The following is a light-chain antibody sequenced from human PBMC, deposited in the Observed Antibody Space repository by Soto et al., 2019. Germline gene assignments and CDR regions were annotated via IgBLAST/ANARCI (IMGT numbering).Light chain of an antibody. V-gene: IGLV2-14*01. Sequence: QSVLTQPASVSGSPGQSITISCTGTSNDVGGYNHVSWYQQHPGKAPKLIIYEVSYRPSGVSNRFSGSKSGNTASLTISGLQPEDEADYYCNSYRSTDTVVFGGGTKLTV. CDR2: EVS. CDR1: SNDVGGYNH. J-gene: IGLJ2*01. CDR3: NSYRSTDTVV.